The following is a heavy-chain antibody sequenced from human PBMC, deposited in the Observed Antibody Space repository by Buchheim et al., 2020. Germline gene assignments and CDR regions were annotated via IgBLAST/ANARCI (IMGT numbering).Heavy chain of an antibody. Sequence: QVQLQESGPGLVKPSQTLSLTCTVSGGSISSGSYYWSWIRQPAGKGLEWIGRIYTSGSTNYNPSLKSRVTISVDTSKNKSSLKLSSVTAADTAVYYCAREEEIVGATNGWFDPGGQGTL. CDR1: GGSISSGSYY. CDR3: AREEEIVGATNGWFDP. CDR2: IYTSGST. V-gene: IGHV4-61*02. J-gene: IGHJ5*02. D-gene: IGHD1-26*01.